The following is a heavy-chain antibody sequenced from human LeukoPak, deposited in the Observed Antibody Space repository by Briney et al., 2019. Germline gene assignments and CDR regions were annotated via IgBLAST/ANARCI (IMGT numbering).Heavy chain of an antibody. V-gene: IGHV1-46*01. CDR3: ARDGYRIDYYDSSGYWDY. CDR2: INPSGGST. D-gene: IGHD3-22*01. CDR1: GYTFTSYY. J-gene: IGHJ4*02. Sequence: ASVKVSCKASGYTFTSYYMHWVRQAPGQGLEWMGIINPSGGSTSYAQKFQGRVTMTRDTSTSTVYMELSSLRSEDTAVYYCARDGYRIDYYDSSGYWDYWGQGTLVTVSS.